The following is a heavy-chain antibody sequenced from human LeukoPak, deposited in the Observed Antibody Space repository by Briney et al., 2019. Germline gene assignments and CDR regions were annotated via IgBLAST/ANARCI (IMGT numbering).Heavy chain of an antibody. CDR3: ARGPSGYHNT. D-gene: IGHD5-12*01. CDR2: IGGTGGNI. J-gene: IGHJ4*02. CDR1: GLSFSNYA. Sequence: PGGSLRLSCAASGLSFSNYAMYWVRQAPGKGLEWVSAIGGTGGNIFYTDSVKGRFTISRDNSKNTLYLQMNSLRAEDTAVYYCARGPSGYHNTGGQGTLVTVSS. V-gene: IGHV3-23*01.